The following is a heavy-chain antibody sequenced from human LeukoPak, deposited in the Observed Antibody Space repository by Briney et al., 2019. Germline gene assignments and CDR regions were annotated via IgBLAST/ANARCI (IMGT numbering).Heavy chain of an antibody. J-gene: IGHJ4*02. CDR3: ARYYYGSGSWGENDY. CDR2: ISSSSSYI. D-gene: IGHD3-10*01. CDR1: GFTFSSYS. Sequence: GGSLRLSCAASGFTFSSYSMNWVRQAPGKGLEWVSSISSSSSYIYYADSVKGRFTISRDNAKNSLYLQMNSLRAEDTAVYYCARYYYGSGSWGENDYWGQGTLVTVSS. V-gene: IGHV3-21*01.